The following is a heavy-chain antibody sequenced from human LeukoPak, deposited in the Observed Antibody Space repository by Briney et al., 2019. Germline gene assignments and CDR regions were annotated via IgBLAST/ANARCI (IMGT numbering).Heavy chain of an antibody. CDR2: IWNDGSHQ. J-gene: IGHJ4*02. D-gene: IGHD4-17*01. V-gene: IGHV3-33*01. Sequence: GGSLRLSCSASGLTFSSYGMHWVRQVPGKGLEWVAVIWNDGSHQYYADAEKGRFTISRDNSRNTVYLQMNRLRVEDTAVYYCASDATEYGDSHFDWRGQGTLVTVSS. CDR1: GLTFSSYG. CDR3: ASDATEYGDSHFDW.